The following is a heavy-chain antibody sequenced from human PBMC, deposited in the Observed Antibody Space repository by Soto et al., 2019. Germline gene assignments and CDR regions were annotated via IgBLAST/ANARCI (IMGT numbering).Heavy chain of an antibody. CDR2: ISVYNGNT. D-gene: IGHD1-20*01. V-gene: IGHV1-18*04. CDR1: GYTFTSYG. J-gene: IGHJ4*02. Sequence: QVQLVQSGAEVKKPGASVKVSCKASGYTFTSYGISWVRQAPGQGLEWMGWISVYNGNTNYAQKVQGRLNMTTDTSTSTAYMELRSLRSDDTAVYYCARSEKWVTGNMGGYWGQGTLVTVHS. CDR3: ARSEKWVTGNMGGY.